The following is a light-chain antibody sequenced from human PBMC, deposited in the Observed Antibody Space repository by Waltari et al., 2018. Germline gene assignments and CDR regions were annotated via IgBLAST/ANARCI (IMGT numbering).Light chain of an antibody. CDR1: NIGSYS. CDR2: YDS. CDR3: HVWHPDMDPGV. Sequence: SYALTQPPSVSVAPGTPARITCGGDNIGSYSVPWYQQKQGQAPVLVIFYDSDRPSGIPERFSGSNSGNTATLTISSVEAGDEAKYYCHVWHPDMDPGVFGPGTEVSV. J-gene: IGLJ1*01. V-gene: IGLV3-21*04.